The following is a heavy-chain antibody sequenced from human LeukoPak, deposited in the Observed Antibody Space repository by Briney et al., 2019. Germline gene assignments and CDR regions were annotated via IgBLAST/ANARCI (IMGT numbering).Heavy chain of an antibody. CDR1: GGSIFSYY. Sequence: PSETLSLTCTVSGGSIFSYYWSWIRQPPGKGLEWMGYIYYSGSTNYNPSLKSRVTISVDTSKNQFSLRVSSVTAADAAVYYCARHLNNCGDDCYIFDYWGQGTLVTVSS. V-gene: IGHV4-59*08. CDR3: ARHLNNCGDDCYIFDY. D-gene: IGHD2-21*01. CDR2: IYYSGST. J-gene: IGHJ4*02.